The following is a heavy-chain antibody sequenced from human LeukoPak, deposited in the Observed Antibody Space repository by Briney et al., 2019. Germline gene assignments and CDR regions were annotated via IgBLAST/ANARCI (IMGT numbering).Heavy chain of an antibody. J-gene: IGHJ4*02. Sequence: GGSLRLSCAASGFTFSSYGMNWVRQAPGKGLEWVSSISSSSSYIYYADSVRGRFTISRDNAKNSLYLQMNSLRAEDTAVYYCARGYVVMDNDYWGQGTLVTVSS. CDR3: ARGYVVMDNDY. D-gene: IGHD3-22*01. V-gene: IGHV3-21*01. CDR1: GFTFSSYG. CDR2: ISSSSSYI.